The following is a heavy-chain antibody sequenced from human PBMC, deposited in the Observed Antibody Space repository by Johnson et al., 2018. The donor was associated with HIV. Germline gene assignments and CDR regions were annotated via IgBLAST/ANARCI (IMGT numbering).Heavy chain of an antibody. CDR2: ISYDGTNK. V-gene: IGHV3-30*04. Sequence: QVQLVESGGGVVQPGRSLRLSCAASGFTFGNYVMHWVRQAPGKGPEWVAVISYDGTNKYYADSVKGRFTISRDYSKNTLYLQMNSLRPEDTAVYYCAREGNQLLAGAAFDICGQGTMVTVSS. CDR1: GFTFGNYV. CDR3: AREGNQLLAGAAFDI. D-gene: IGHD2-2*01. J-gene: IGHJ3*02.